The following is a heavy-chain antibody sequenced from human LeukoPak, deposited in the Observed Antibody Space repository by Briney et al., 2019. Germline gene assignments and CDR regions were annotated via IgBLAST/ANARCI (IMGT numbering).Heavy chain of an antibody. CDR2: IIPILGIA. D-gene: IGHD3-16*02. J-gene: IGHJ3*02. CDR3: ARAAKYDYVWGSYRSNDAFDI. Sequence: ASVKVSCKASGGTFSSYTIGWVRQAPGQGLEWMGRIIPILGIANYAQKFQGRVTITADKSTSTAYMELSSLRSEDTAVYYCARAAKYDYVWGSYRSNDAFDIWGQGTMVTVSS. V-gene: IGHV1-69*02. CDR1: GGTFSSYT.